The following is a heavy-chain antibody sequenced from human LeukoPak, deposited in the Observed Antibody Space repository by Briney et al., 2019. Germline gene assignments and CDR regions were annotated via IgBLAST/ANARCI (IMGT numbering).Heavy chain of an antibody. D-gene: IGHD2-15*01. Sequence: GGSLRLSCAASGFIFSTYEMNWVRQAPGKGLEWLSYISYNGRSIYYADSVKGRFTISRDNAKNSLYLQMNNVRAEDTALYYCARVGYCRSGRCYHYYYMDVWGKGTTVTVS. CDR2: ISYNGRSI. CDR1: GFIFSTYE. CDR3: ARVGYCRSGRCYHYYYMDV. V-gene: IGHV3-48*03. J-gene: IGHJ6*03.